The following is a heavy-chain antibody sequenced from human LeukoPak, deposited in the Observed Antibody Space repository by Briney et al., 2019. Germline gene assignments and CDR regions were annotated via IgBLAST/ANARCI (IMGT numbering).Heavy chain of an antibody. CDR1: GASVNAGSYY. CDR3: ARAKYCSSTTCSNFDY. J-gene: IGHJ4*02. V-gene: IGHV4-61*02. CDR2: IFTSEST. D-gene: IGHD2-2*01. Sequence: SETLSLTCTVSGASVNAGSYYWNWIRQPAGKGLEWIGRIFTSESTRYNPSLKSRLTISLDTSKNHFSLTLDSVTAADTAVYYCARAKYCSSTTCSNFDYWGQGTLVTVSS.